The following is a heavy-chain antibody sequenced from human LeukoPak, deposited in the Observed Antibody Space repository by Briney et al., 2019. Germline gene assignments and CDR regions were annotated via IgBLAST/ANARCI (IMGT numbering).Heavy chain of an antibody. Sequence: PSETLSLTCTVSGGSISSSSYYWGCIRQPPGKGLEWIGSIYYSGSTYYNPSLKSRVTISVDTSKNQFSLKLSSVTAADTAVYYCARDPGVYSGSFYAPIDWFDPWGQGTLVTVSS. CDR1: GGSISSSSYY. J-gene: IGHJ5*02. D-gene: IGHD1-26*01. CDR2: IYYSGST. CDR3: ARDPGVYSGSFYAPIDWFDP. V-gene: IGHV4-39*07.